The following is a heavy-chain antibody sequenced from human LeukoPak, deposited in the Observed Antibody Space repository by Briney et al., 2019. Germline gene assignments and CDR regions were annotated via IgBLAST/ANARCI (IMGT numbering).Heavy chain of an antibody. CDR1: GGSISSHY. J-gene: IGHJ6*03. V-gene: IGHV4-59*11. CDR3: ARGKEYQLPGYYYYYMDV. Sequence: WETLSLTCTVSGGSISSHYWSWIRQPPGKGLEWIGDIYYSGSTNYNPYLKSRVTISVDTSKNQFSLKLSSVTAADTAVYYCARGKEYQLPGYYYYYMDVWGKGTTVTVSS. D-gene: IGHD2-2*01. CDR2: IYYSGST.